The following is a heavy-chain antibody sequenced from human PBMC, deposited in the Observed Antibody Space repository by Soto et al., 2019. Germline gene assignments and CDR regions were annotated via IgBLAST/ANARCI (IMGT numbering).Heavy chain of an antibody. V-gene: IGHV4-39*01. D-gene: IGHD1-26*01. Sequence: SETLSLTCTVSGASISSSTYYWGWIRQPPGKGLEWIGSIYYSGSTYYDPSLKSRVTISKDTSKNQFSLKLSSVTAADTAVFYCAVGSSGSLSIPAALGPGTLVTVSS. CDR3: AVGSSGSLSIPAA. CDR2: IYYSGST. J-gene: IGHJ5*02. CDR1: GASISSSTYY.